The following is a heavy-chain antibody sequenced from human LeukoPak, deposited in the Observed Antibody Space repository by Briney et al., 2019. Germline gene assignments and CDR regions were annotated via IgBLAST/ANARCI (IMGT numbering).Heavy chain of an antibody. Sequence: SVKVSCKASGGTFSSYAISWVRQAPGQGLEWMGRIIPIFGTANYAQKLQGRVTMTTDTSTSTAYMELRSLRSDDTAVYYCARDYYYDSSGYSFVQHWGQGTLVTVSS. V-gene: IGHV1-69*05. CDR2: IIPIFGTA. D-gene: IGHD3-22*01. CDR1: GGTFSSYA. J-gene: IGHJ1*01. CDR3: ARDYYYDSSGYSFVQH.